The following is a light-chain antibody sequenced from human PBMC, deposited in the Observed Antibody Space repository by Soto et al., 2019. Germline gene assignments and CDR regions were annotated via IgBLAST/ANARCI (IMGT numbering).Light chain of an antibody. V-gene: IGLV2-14*01. CDR3: CSFTSSATGV. Sequence: QSALTQPASVSGSPGQSITISCTGTSSDVGGYSYVSWYQQHPGSAPKLMIYEVSNRPSGVSDRFSGSKSGNTASLTVSGLQAEDEADYYCCSFTSSATGVFGGGTKLTVL. CDR1: SSDVGGYSY. CDR2: EVS. J-gene: IGLJ3*02.